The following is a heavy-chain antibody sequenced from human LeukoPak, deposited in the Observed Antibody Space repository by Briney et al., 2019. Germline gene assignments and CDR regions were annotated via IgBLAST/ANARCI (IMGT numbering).Heavy chain of an antibody. Sequence: ASVKVSCKASGYTFTSFYMHWVRQAPGQGLEWMGIINPSGGSTSYAQKFQGRVTMTKDTSTTTVYMELSSLRSEDTAVYYCARDEPSYSGGYYKGWFDPWGQGTLVTVSS. CDR1: GYTFTSFY. V-gene: IGHV1-46*01. CDR2: INPSGGST. D-gene: IGHD6-19*01. CDR3: ARDEPSYSGGYYKGWFDP. J-gene: IGHJ5*02.